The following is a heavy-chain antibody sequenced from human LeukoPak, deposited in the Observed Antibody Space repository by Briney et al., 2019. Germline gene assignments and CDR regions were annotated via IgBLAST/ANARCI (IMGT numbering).Heavy chain of an antibody. V-gene: IGHV1-69*06. Sequence: GASVNVSCKASVGTFSSYAISWVRQAPGQGLEWMGRIIPIFGTANYAQKFQGRVTITADKSTSTAYMELSSLRSEDTAVYYCAREKVTTQRGSYMDVWGKGTTVTVSS. CDR2: IIPIFGTA. D-gene: IGHD4-17*01. CDR3: AREKVTTQRGSYMDV. J-gene: IGHJ6*03. CDR1: VGTFSSYA.